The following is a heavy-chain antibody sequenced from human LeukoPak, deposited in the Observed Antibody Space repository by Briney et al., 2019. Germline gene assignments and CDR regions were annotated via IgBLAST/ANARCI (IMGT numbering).Heavy chain of an antibody. CDR1: GYTFTGYY. J-gene: IGHJ6*03. Sequence: ASVQVSCKASGYTFTGYYMHWVRQAPGQGLEWMGWINPNSAGTNYAQKFQGRVTMTRDTSISTAYMELSRLRSDDTAVYYCARGLVPRHNYYMDVWGKGTTVTVS. CDR2: INPNSAGT. CDR3: ARGLVPRHNYYMDV. D-gene: IGHD2-2*01. V-gene: IGHV1-2*02.